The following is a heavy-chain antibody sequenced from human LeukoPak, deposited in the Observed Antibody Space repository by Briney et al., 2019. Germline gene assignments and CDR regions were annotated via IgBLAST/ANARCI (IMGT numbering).Heavy chain of an antibody. V-gene: IGHV3-15*01. Sequence: PGGSLRLSCAASGFTFTNAWMSWVRQAPGKGQEWVGRIKSKGDGETIDNAAPVKGRFTMSRDDSKATLYLQMNSLKAEDTAVYYCTTDLGLTMIRGVIVYWGQGALVTVSS. J-gene: IGHJ4*02. CDR2: IKSKGDGETI. CDR1: GFTFTNAW. CDR3: TTDLGLTMIRGVIVY. D-gene: IGHD3-10*01.